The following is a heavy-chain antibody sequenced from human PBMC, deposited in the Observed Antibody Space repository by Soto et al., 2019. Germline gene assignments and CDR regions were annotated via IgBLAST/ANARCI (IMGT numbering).Heavy chain of an antibody. Sequence: ASVKVSCKASGGTFSSYAISWVRQAPGQGLEWMGWISANNGNTNYAQKLQGRVTMTTDTSTSTVYMELRSLRSDDTAVYYCARDDYDILTGSRRPFDYWGQGTLVTVSS. CDR2: ISANNGNT. CDR3: ARDDYDILTGSRRPFDY. V-gene: IGHV1-18*01. J-gene: IGHJ4*02. D-gene: IGHD3-9*01. CDR1: GGTFSSYA.